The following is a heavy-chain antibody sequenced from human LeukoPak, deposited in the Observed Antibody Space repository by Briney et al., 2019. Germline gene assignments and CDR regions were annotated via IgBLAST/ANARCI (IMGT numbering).Heavy chain of an antibody. CDR3: ARATARSLDVDYQQIVY. Sequence: PSETLSLTCTVSGGSISHYYWSWIRQSPGKGLEWIGYIYFIGNTDYNPSLKSRVTISVDTSKNQFSLRLSSVTAADTAVYYCARATARSLDVDYQQIVYWGHGALVPVSS. CDR1: GGSISHYY. J-gene: IGHJ4*01. D-gene: IGHD4-17*01. CDR2: IYFIGNT. V-gene: IGHV4-59*01.